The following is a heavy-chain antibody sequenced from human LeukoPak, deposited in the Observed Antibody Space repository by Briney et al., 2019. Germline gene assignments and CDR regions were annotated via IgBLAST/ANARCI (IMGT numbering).Heavy chain of an antibody. Sequence: GGSLRLSCAASGFTFSSYWMNWARQAPGKGLEWVASINHNGNVNYYVDSVKGRFTISRDNSKNTLYLQMNSLRAEDTAVYYCARGHIGYGGNSGPYYYGMDVWGQGTTVTVSS. CDR1: GFTFSSYW. CDR3: ARGHIGYGGNSGPYYYGMDV. CDR2: INHNGNVN. D-gene: IGHD4-23*01. V-gene: IGHV3-7*01. J-gene: IGHJ6*02.